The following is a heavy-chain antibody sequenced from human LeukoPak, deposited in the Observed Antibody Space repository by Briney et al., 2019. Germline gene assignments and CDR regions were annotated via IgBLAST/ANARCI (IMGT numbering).Heavy chain of an antibody. CDR2: IIPIFGTA. CDR1: GGTFSSYA. D-gene: IGHD3-22*01. J-gene: IGHJ4*02. CDR3: ARGADYYDSSGYARY. V-gene: IGHV1-69*13. Sequence: ASVKVSCKASGGTFSSYAISWVRQAPGQGLEWMGGIIPIFGTANYAQKFQGRVTITADESTGTAYMELSSLRSEDTAVYYCARGADYYDSSGYARYWGQGTLVTVSS.